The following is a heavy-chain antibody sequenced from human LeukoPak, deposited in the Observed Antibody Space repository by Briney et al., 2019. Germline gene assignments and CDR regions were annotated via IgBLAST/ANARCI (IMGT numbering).Heavy chain of an antibody. Sequence: GGSLRLSCAASGFTFSDYYKSWIRQAPGKGLEWVSYISTSGSTIHYADSVKGRFTISRDNAKNSLYLQMNTLKAEDTAVYYCAREGRDSGSYRGAFDIWGQGTIVTVSS. CDR3: AREGRDSGSYRGAFDI. V-gene: IGHV3-11*04. D-gene: IGHD1-26*01. CDR2: ISTSGSTI. CDR1: GFTFSDYY. J-gene: IGHJ3*02.